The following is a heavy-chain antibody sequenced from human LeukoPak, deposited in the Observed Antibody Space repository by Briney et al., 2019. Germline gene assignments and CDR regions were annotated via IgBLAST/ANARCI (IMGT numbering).Heavy chain of an antibody. J-gene: IGHJ6*02. CDR3: AKDREVRGYYGLDV. CDR2: ISGSGGNT. V-gene: IGHV3-23*01. CDR1: GFPFTSYS. Sequence: GGSLRLSCAASGFPFTSYSMTWVWQAPGKGLEWVSAISGSGGNTYSADSVEGRFTISRDNSKNIVYLQMNSLRAEDTAVYYCAKDREVRGYYGLDVWGQGTTVTVSS. D-gene: IGHD3-10*01.